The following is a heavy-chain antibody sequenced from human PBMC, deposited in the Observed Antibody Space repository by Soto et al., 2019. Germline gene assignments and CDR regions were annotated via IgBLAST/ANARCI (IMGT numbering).Heavy chain of an antibody. CDR2: VYSSGGT. Sequence: SETLSLTCTVSGGSMTSYYCTWIRQPAGKGLEWIGRVYSSGGTHYNPSLKSRVTISLDTSKNQFSLRLLSVTDADTAVYFCARGQRFSDWFDPWGQGTLVTVSS. D-gene: IGHD3-3*01. J-gene: IGHJ5*02. V-gene: IGHV4-4*07. CDR1: GGSMTSYY. CDR3: ARGQRFSDWFDP.